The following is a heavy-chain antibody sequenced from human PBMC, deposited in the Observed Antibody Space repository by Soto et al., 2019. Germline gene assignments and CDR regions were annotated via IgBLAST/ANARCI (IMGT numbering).Heavy chain of an antibody. Sequence: GGSLRLSCAASGFTFSSYAMHWVRQAPGKGLEWVAVISYDGSNKYYADSVKGRFTISRDNSKNTLYLQMNSLRAEDTAVYYCARDIVPPDAVAGYYYYYGMDVWGQGTTVTVSS. CDR2: ISYDGSNK. D-gene: IGHD6-19*01. V-gene: IGHV3-30-3*01. CDR3: ARDIVPPDAVAGYYYYYGMDV. J-gene: IGHJ6*02. CDR1: GFTFSSYA.